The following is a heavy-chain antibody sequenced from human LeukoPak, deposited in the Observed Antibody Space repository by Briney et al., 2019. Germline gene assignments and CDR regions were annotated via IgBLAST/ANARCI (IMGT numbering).Heavy chain of an antibody. CDR2: IRAFNGNT. J-gene: IGHJ6*03. Sequence: ASVKVSCKASGYIFTSLSFSWVRQSPGQGLECMAGIRAFNGNTNYAQKCHDRVIMTTDTSTGTAYMELRSLRSDETAVYYCAVGGVYCSGGACYSGSSAYMCVWGKGTTVTVS. D-gene: IGHD2-15*01. CDR1: GYIFTSLS. CDR3: AVGGVYCSGGACYSGSSAYMCV. V-gene: IGHV1-18*01.